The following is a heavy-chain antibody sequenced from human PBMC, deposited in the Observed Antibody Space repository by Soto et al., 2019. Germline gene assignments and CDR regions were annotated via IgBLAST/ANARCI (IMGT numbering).Heavy chain of an antibody. CDR2: VSAYNDDT. V-gene: IGHV1-18*01. CDR1: GYTFTSFG. CDR3: AREYCSGGSCYGVDY. J-gene: IGHJ4*02. Sequence: QVQLVQSGGEVKKPGASVTVSCRASGYTFTSFGISWVRQAPGRGLDWMGWVSAYNDDTRYAQKLQGRVTMTTDRSTSTAYMELRSLTSDDTAVYYCAREYCSGGSCYGVDYWGQGTLVIVSS. D-gene: IGHD2-15*01.